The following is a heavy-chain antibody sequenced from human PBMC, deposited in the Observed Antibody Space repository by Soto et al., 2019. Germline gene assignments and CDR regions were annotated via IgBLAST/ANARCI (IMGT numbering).Heavy chain of an antibody. V-gene: IGHV2-5*02. D-gene: IGHD6-19*01. Sequence: SGPTLVNPTQTLTLTCTLSGFSLSTSGVGVGWIRQPPGKALEWLALIYWDDDKRYSPSLKSRLTITKDTSKNQVVLTMTNMDPVDTATYYCAKSSGWRPRVHFDYWGQGTLVTVSS. CDR3: AKSSGWRPRVHFDY. CDR2: IYWDDDK. J-gene: IGHJ4*02. CDR1: GFSLSTSGVG.